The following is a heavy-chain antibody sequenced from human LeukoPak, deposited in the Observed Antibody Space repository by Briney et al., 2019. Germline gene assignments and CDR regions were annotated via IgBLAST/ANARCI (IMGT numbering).Heavy chain of an antibody. CDR3: AKGDYCSSVSCYAYYHYGMDV. CDR1: GFTFSTYA. V-gene: IGHV3-23*01. D-gene: IGHD2-2*01. J-gene: IGHJ6*02. CDR2: ISGSGGRA. Sequence: GGSLRLSCVASGFTFSTYAMSWVRLAPGRGLEWVSAISGSGGRAYYADSVKGRFSISRDNSKNTLYLQMNSLRAEDTALYYCAKGDYCSSVSCYAYYHYGMDVWAQGTTVTVSS.